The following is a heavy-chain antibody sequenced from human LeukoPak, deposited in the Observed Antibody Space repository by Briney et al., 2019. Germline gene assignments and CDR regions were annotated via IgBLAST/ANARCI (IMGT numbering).Heavy chain of an antibody. V-gene: IGHV3-64*01. CDR3: ARGVLGGDYYLDY. CDR2: ISSNGGST. Sequence: QPGGSLRLSCAASGFTFSSYAMHWVRQAPGKGLEYVSAISSNGGSTYYANSVKGRFTISRDNSKNTLYLQMGSLRAEDTAVYYCARGVLGGDYYLDYWGQGTLVTVSS. D-gene: IGHD2-21*01. CDR1: GFTFSSYA. J-gene: IGHJ4*02.